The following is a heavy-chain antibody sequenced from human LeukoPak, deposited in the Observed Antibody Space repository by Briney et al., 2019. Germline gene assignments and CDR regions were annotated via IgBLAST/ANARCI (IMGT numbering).Heavy chain of an antibody. Sequence: PSGTLSLTCTVSGGSISSYYWSWIRQSAGKGLEWIGRIYTSGSTNYNPSLKSRVTMSVDTSKNQFSLKLSSVTAADTAVYYCARVLKQWLPEARGMDVWGQGTTVTVSS. CDR2: IYTSGST. CDR1: GGSISSYY. D-gene: IGHD6-19*01. V-gene: IGHV4-4*07. CDR3: ARVLKQWLPEARGMDV. J-gene: IGHJ6*02.